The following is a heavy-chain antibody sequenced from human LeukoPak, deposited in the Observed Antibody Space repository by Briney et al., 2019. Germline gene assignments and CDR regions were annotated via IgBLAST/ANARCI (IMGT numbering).Heavy chain of an antibody. CDR2: IKQDGSEK. D-gene: IGHD2-8*01. CDR3: AREDIVLMVYAMPYYYGMDV. CDR1: GFTFSSYW. J-gene: IGHJ6*02. Sequence: GGSLRLSCAASGFTFSSYWMSWVCQAPGKGLEWVANIKQDGSEKYYVDSVKGRFTISRDNAKNSLYLQMNSLRAEDTAVYYCAREDIVLMVYAMPYYYGMDVWGQGTTVTVSS. V-gene: IGHV3-7*01.